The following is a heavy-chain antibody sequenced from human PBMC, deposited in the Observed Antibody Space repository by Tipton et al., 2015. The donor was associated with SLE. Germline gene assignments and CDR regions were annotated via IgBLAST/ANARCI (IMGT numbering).Heavy chain of an antibody. J-gene: IGHJ6*02. CDR2: ISHDGSNK. D-gene: IGHD3-3*01. CDR1: GFIFSSYA. V-gene: IGHV3-30*04. Sequence: SLRLSCAASGFIFSSYAIHWVRQTPGKGLEWVAVISHDGSNKYYADSVKGRFTISRDNSKNTLYLQMNSLRAEDTAVYYCARSLTILYYYGMDVWGQGTTVTVSS. CDR3: ARSLTILYYYGMDV.